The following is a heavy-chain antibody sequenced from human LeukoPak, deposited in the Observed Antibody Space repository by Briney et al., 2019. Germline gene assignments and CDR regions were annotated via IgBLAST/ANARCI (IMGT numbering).Heavy chain of an antibody. J-gene: IGHJ4*02. CDR1: GFTFSSYW. Sequence: GGSLGLSCAASGFTFSSYWMHWVRQAPGKGLVWFSRINSDGIAIYADSVKGRFTISRDNAKNTLYLQMNSLRAEDTALYYCARDGIVPAYYFDYWGQGTLVTVSS. V-gene: IGHV3-74*01. CDR3: ARDGIVPAYYFDY. CDR2: INSDGIA. D-gene: IGHD2-2*01.